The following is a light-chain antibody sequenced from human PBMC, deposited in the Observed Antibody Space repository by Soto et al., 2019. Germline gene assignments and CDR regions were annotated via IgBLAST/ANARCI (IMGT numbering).Light chain of an antibody. CDR1: QGLNSW. CDR2: GAS. CDR3: QQAYTFPWT. V-gene: IGKV1-12*01. Sequence: DIQMTQSPSSVSASVGDRVTITCRASQGLNSWLAWYQQKPGKAPKLLIYGASNLQSGVPSRFSGSGSGTDFTLTISSLQSEDFATYYCQQAYTFPWTFGQGTRVEI. J-gene: IGKJ1*01.